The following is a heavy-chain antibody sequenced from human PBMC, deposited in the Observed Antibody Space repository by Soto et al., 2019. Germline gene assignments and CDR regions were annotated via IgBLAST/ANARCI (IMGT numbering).Heavy chain of an antibody. CDR1: GFTFSSYS. D-gene: IGHD3-3*01. J-gene: IGHJ6*03. V-gene: IGHV3-48*01. Sequence: GGSLRLSCAASGFTFSSYSMNWVRQAPGKGLEWVSYISSSSSTIYYADSVKGRFTISRDNAKNSLYLQMNSLRAEDTAVYYCARGEGGITIFGVAITQNYYHYYMDVWGKGTTVTVSS. CDR2: ISSSSSTI. CDR3: ARGEGGITIFGVAITQNYYHYYMDV.